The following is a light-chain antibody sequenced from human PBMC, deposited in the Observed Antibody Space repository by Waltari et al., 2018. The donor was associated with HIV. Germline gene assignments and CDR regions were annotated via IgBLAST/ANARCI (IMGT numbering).Light chain of an antibody. CDR3: SSYTSSNTFVV. Sequence: QSALTQPPSVSGSPGQSVTISCTGTSSDVGNYNRVSWYQQPPGSAPKLMIYEVSNRPSGGPRRFSGSKSGNTASLTISGLQAEDGADYYCSSYTSSNTFVVFGGGTKLTVL. J-gene: IGLJ2*01. V-gene: IGLV2-18*02. CDR2: EVS. CDR1: SSDVGNYNR.